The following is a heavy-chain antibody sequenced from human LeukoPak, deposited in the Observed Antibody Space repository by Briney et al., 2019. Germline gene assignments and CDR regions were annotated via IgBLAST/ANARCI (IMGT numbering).Heavy chain of an antibody. J-gene: IGHJ4*02. Sequence: PSETLSLTCAVYGGSFSGYYWSWIRQPPGKGLEWIGEINHSGSTNYNPSLKSRVTISVDTSKNQFSLKLSSVTAADTAVYYCARGSGGYSGYDYVDYWGQGTLVTVSS. D-gene: IGHD5-12*01. CDR3: ARGSGGYSGYDYVDY. CDR1: GGSFSGYY. CDR2: INHSGST. V-gene: IGHV4-34*01.